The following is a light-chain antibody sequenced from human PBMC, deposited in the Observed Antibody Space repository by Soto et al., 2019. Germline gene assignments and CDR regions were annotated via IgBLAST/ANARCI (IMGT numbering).Light chain of an antibody. V-gene: IGLV2-14*01. CDR3: SSYTSSSLPYV. J-gene: IGLJ1*01. CDR2: DVS. CDR1: SSDVGGYNY. Sequence: QSALTQPASVSGSPGQSITISCTGTSSDVGGYNYVSWYQQHPGKAPKLMIYDVSNRPSGVSNRFSGSKSGNTASLTISGLQAEDEADYYRSSYTSSSLPYVFGTGTKVTVL.